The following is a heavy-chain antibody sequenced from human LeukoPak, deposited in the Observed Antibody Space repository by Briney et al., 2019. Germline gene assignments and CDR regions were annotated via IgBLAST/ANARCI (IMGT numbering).Heavy chain of an antibody. CDR3: ARGDCSSTSCKYNWFDP. CDR2: ISSSSSYI. D-gene: IGHD2-2*01. V-gene: IGHV3-21*01. CDR1: GFTFSSYS. J-gene: IGHJ5*02. Sequence: GGSLRLSCAASGFTFSSYSMNLVRQAPGKGLEWVLSISSSSSYIYYADSVKGRFTISRDNAKNSLYLQMNSLRAEDTAVYYCARGDCSSTSCKYNWFDPWGQGTLVTVSS.